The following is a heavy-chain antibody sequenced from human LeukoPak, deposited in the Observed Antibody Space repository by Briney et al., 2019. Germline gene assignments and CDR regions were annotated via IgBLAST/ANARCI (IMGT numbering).Heavy chain of an antibody. J-gene: IGHJ4*02. V-gene: IGHV3-73*01. CDR1: GFTFNGSA. CDR2: IRSKAHRYAT. Sequence: GGSLKLSCATSGFTFNGSALHWVRQASGQGLEWVGRIRSKAHRYATAYAASVKGRFTVSRDDSKNMAYLQMNSLKTEDTAIYYCTRRHYGDYVVDNWGQGTLVTVSS. CDR3: TRRHYGDYVVDN. D-gene: IGHD4-17*01.